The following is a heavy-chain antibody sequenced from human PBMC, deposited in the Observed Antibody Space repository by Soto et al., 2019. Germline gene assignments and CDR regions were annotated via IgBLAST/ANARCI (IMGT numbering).Heavy chain of an antibody. J-gene: IGHJ3*02. D-gene: IGHD2-2*01. Sequence: PSETLSLTCAVSSGSISSSNWWSWVRQPPGKGLEWIGEIYHSGSTNYNPSLKSRVTISVDKSKNQFSLKLSSVTAADTAVYYCARHLLLVVVPAAMSCDAFEIWGQGTMVTVSS. CDR3: ARHLLLVVVPAAMSCDAFEI. V-gene: IGHV4-4*02. CDR2: IYHSGST. CDR1: SGSISSSNW.